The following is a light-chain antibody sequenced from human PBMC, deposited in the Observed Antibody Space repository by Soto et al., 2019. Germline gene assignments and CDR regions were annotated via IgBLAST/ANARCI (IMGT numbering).Light chain of an antibody. J-gene: IGLJ2*01. V-gene: IGLV2-11*01. CDR1: SSDVGGYNY. CDR3: CSYAGCSPLV. Sequence: QSALTQPRSVSGSPGQSVTISCTGTSSDVGGYNYVSWYQQHPGKAPKLMIYDVSKRPSGVPDRFSGSKSGNTASLTISGLGGGDEVDYYFCSYAGCSPLVFGGGTKLTVL. CDR2: DVS.